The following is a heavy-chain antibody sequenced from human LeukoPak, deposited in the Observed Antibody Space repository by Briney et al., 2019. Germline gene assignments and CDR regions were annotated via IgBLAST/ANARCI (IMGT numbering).Heavy chain of an antibody. Sequence: SETLSLTCTVSGGSISSGSYYWSWIRQPAGKGLEWIGRIYTSGSTNYNPSLKSRVTLSVDKSKNQFSLKLSSVTAADTAVYYCASYSSSWYGNWFDPWGQGTLVTVSS. CDR3: ASYSSSWYGNWFDP. J-gene: IGHJ5*02. CDR1: GGSISSGSYY. D-gene: IGHD6-13*01. CDR2: IYTSGST. V-gene: IGHV4-61*02.